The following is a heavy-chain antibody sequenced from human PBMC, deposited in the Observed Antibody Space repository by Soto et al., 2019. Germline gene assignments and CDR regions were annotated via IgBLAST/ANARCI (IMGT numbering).Heavy chain of an antibody. J-gene: IGHJ6*02. V-gene: IGHV1-69*12. D-gene: IGHD2-2*01. CDR1: GGTFSSYA. Sequence: QVQLVQSGAEVKKPGSSVKVSCKASGGTFSSYAISWVRQAPGQGLEWMGGIIPIFGTANYAQKFQGRVTSTADEATSTAYMELGSLRSEDTAVDYCARSARHQLLLAGMDVWGQGTTVTVSS. CDR3: ARSARHQLLLAGMDV. CDR2: IIPIFGTA.